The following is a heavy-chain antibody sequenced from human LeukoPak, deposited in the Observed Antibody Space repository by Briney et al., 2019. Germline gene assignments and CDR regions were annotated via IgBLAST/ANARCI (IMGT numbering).Heavy chain of an antibody. CDR1: GSTFSSYE. D-gene: IGHD3-10*01. CDR2: ISSSGSTI. Sequence: GGSLRLSCAASGSTFSSYEMNWVRQAPGKGLEWVSYISSSGSTIYYADSVKGRFTISRDNAKNSLYLQMNSLRAEDTAVYYCARGDGPGWFGELSGWFDPWGQGTLVTVSS. CDR3: ARGDGPGWFGELSGWFDP. J-gene: IGHJ5*02. V-gene: IGHV3-48*03.